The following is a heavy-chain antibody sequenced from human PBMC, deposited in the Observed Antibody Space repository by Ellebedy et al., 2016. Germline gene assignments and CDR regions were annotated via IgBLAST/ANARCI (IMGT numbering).Heavy chain of an antibody. Sequence: GESLKISCAASGFTFSSSPMNWVRQAPGRGLEWVSYISGGGDTIYYADSVKGRFTISRDNAKNSLYLQLNSLRDEDTAVYYCARESSIPGDYRFDCWGQGTLVTVSS. CDR2: ISGGGDTI. CDR1: GFTFSSSP. V-gene: IGHV3-48*02. J-gene: IGHJ4*02. CDR3: ARESSIPGDYRFDC. D-gene: IGHD4-17*01.